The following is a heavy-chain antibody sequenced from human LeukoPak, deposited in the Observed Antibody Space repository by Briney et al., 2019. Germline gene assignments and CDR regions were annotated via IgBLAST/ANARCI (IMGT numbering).Heavy chain of an antibody. D-gene: IGHD5-18*01. Sequence: PGGSLRLSCAASGFTLSSYWMHWVRHAPGKGLVWVSRINSDGSSTSYADSVKGRFTISRDNAKNTRYMQMNSLRTEETAVYYCERLRSYGYLVDAFDIWGQGTMVTVSS. J-gene: IGHJ3*02. CDR1: GFTLSSYW. CDR3: ERLRSYGYLVDAFDI. CDR2: INSDGSST. V-gene: IGHV3-74*01.